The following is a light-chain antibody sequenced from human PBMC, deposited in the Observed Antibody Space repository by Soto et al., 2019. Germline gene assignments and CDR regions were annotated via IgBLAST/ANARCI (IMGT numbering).Light chain of an antibody. J-gene: IGKJ1*01. CDR3: QHYNSYSEA. CDR2: KAS. CDR1: QTISSW. V-gene: IGKV1-5*03. Sequence: IHMPQYPSTLSGTVGDSVPITCRASQTISSWLAWYQQKPGKAPKLLIYKASTLKSGVPSRFSGSGSGTEFTLTISGLQPDDFATYYCQHYNSYSEAFAQRAKVDI.